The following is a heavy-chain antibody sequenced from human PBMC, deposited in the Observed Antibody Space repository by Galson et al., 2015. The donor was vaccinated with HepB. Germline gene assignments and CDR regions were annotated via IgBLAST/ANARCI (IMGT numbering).Heavy chain of an antibody. J-gene: IGHJ5*02. CDR2: ISYDGSNK. CDR1: GFTFSSYA. Sequence: SLRLSCAASGFTFSSYAMHWVRQAPGKGLEWVAVISYDGSNKYYADSVKGRFTISRDNSKNTLYLQMNSLRAEDTAVYYCAREGLLNWFDPWGQGTLVTVSS. V-gene: IGHV3-30-3*01. CDR3: AREGLLNWFDP.